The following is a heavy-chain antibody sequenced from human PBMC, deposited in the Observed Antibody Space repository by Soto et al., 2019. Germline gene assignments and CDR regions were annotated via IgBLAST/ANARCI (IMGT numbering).Heavy chain of an antibody. Sequence: QITLKESGPPLVKPTQTLTLTCTFSGFSLSTRGVGVGWIRQPPGKALEWLALINWDDDKRYSPSLKSRLTITKDTSKNQVVLTMTNMDPVDTATYYCAHPSGGYGSGTYSPYAMDVWGQGTTVTVSS. D-gene: IGHD3-10*01. CDR3: AHPSGGYGSGTYSPYAMDV. CDR2: INWDDDK. J-gene: IGHJ6*02. V-gene: IGHV2-5*02. CDR1: GFSLSTRGVG.